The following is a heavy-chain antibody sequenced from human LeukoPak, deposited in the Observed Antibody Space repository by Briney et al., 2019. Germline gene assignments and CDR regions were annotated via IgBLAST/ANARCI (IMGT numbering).Heavy chain of an antibody. J-gene: IGHJ6*03. CDR2: ISSSSSTI. CDR3: ARDPPNYVWGSYRYSWDYMDV. Sequence: PGGSLRLSCAASGFTFSSYSMNWVRQAPGKGLEWVSYISSSSSTIYYADSVKGRFTISRDNAKNSLYLQMNSLRAEDTAVYYCARDPPNYVWGSYRYSWDYMDVWGKGTTVTVSS. D-gene: IGHD3-16*02. CDR1: GFTFSSYS. V-gene: IGHV3-48*01.